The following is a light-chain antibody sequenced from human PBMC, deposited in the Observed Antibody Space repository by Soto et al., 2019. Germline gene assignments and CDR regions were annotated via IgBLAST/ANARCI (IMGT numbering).Light chain of an antibody. J-gene: IGKJ1*01. Sequence: EIVLTQSPGTLSLSPGERATLSCRASQSVSSNYLAWYQQKPGQSPRLLIYVASTRATGIPDRFSGSGSGTDFTLTISRLEPEDFAVYYCQQYRSPPRTFGQGTKVEVK. V-gene: IGKV3-20*01. CDR3: QQYRSPPRT. CDR1: QSVSSNY. CDR2: VAS.